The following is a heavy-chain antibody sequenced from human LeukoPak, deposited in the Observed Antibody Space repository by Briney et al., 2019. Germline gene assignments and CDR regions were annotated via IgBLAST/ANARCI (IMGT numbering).Heavy chain of an antibody. CDR2: ISADNGNT. J-gene: IGHJ4*02. V-gene: IGHV1-18*01. D-gene: IGHD5-24*01. CDR1: GYTFISYG. Sequence: WASVKVSCKASGYTFISYGISWVRQAPGQGLEWMGWISADNGNTNYAQKLQGRVTMTTDTSTSTVYMELRSLISDDTAVYYCARLAATNPFDYWGQGTLVTVSS. CDR3: ARLAATNPFDY.